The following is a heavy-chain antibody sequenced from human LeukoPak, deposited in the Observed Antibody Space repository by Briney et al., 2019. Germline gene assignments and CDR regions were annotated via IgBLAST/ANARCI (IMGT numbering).Heavy chain of an antibody. CDR3: ARLQSCGGDCYSNYYYYMDV. CDR2: IYTSGST. J-gene: IGHJ6*03. Sequence: KPSETLSLTCTVSGGSISSYYWRWIRQPAGKGLEWIGRIYTSGSTNYNPSLKSRVTMSVDTSKNQFSLKLSSVTAADTAVYYCARLQSCGGDCYSNYYYYMDVWGKGTTVTVSS. D-gene: IGHD2-21*02. CDR1: GGSISSYY. V-gene: IGHV4-4*07.